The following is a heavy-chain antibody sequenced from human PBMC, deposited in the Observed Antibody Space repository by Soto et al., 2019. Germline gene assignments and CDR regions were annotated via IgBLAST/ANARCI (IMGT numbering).Heavy chain of an antibody. D-gene: IGHD2-8*01. CDR1: GFTFTSFA. Sequence: GGSLRLSCSASGFTFTSFAILWVRRAAGKGLEWVAVISENGVNKYSAESVRGRFVISRDNSKNTVELEMKSLRPEDTAIYFCARRLTKTVSALGYWGQGTLVTVS. CDR2: ISENGVNK. V-gene: IGHV3-30*09. CDR3: ARRLTKTVSALGY. J-gene: IGHJ4*02.